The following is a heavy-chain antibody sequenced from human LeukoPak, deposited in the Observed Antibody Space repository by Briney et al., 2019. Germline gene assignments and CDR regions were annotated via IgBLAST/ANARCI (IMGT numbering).Heavy chain of an antibody. CDR3: ARDLTGPYDH. J-gene: IGHJ4*02. D-gene: IGHD3-22*01. V-gene: IGHV3-74*01. Sequence: GGSLRLSCAASGFAVSTYWMHWVRQAPGKGLVWVARINVEGNYIDYAESVKGRFTISRDSAKNTLYLQMNSLRAEDTGVYSCARDLTGPYDHWGQGTLVTVSS. CDR2: INVEGNYI. CDR1: GFAVSTYW.